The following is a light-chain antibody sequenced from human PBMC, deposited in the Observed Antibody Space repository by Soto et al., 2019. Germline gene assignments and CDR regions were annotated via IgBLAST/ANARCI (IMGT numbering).Light chain of an antibody. J-gene: IGLJ1*01. CDR1: INDVGGYNY. CDR2: QVT. CDR3: MSYAGGNRFV. Sequence: QSALTQPPSASGSPGQSVTISCAGTINDVGGYNYVSWYQQHPGKVPQLMIYQVTKRPSGVPDRFSASKSDTTDSLTISGLQAEDEGDYYCMSYAGGNRFVFGTGTKLTVL. V-gene: IGLV2-8*01.